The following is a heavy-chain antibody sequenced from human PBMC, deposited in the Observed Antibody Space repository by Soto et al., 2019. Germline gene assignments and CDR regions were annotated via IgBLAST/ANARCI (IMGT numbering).Heavy chain of an antibody. CDR2: IYYSGST. CDR1: GGSISSGDYY. V-gene: IGHV4-30-4*01. D-gene: IGHD3-3*01. Sequence: SETLSLTCTVSGGSISSGDYYWSWIRQPPGKGLEWIGYIYYSGSTYYNPSLKSRVTISVDTSKNQFSLKLSSVTAADTAVYYCARDPSHDFWSGYRYNWFDPWGQGTLVTV. J-gene: IGHJ5*02. CDR3: ARDPSHDFWSGYRYNWFDP.